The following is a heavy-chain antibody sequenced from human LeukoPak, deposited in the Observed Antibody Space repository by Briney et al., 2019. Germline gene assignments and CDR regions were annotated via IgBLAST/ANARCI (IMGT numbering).Heavy chain of an antibody. CDR2: MYHRESP. D-gene: IGHD6-19*01. Sequence: SETLSLTCAVSGYSISSGYYWGWIRQSPGKGLEWIGNMYHRESPYYNPPLKSRGTMSVDTSKNRFTLKLTSVTAADTAIYYCSRHGWASVAGQVDSWGQGTLVTVSS. V-gene: IGHV4-38-2*01. J-gene: IGHJ4*02. CDR1: GYSISSGYY. CDR3: SRHGWASVAGQVDS.